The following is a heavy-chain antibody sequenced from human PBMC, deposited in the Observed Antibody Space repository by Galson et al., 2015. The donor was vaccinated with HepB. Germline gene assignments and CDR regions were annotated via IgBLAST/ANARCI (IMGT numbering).Heavy chain of an antibody. V-gene: IGHV1-2*06. J-gene: IGHJ4*02. Sequence: SVKVSCKASGYTFTGYYMHWVRQAPGQGLEWMGRINPNNGGTNYAQKFQGRVTMTRDTSISTAYMELSRLRSDERSDDTAVYYCASLDYGGNPFDYWGQGTLVTVSS. D-gene: IGHD4-23*01. CDR1: GYTFTGYY. CDR2: INPNNGGT. CDR3: ASLDYGGNPFDY.